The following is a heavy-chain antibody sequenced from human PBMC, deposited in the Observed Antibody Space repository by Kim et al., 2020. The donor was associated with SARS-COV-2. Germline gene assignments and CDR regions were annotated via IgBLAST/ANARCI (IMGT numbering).Heavy chain of an antibody. CDR3: ASGLPSRQGNYYYGMDV. CDR1: GYSFTSYW. D-gene: IGHD2-2*01. V-gene: IGHV5-10-1*01. CDR2: IDPSDSYT. Sequence: GESLKISCKGSGYSFTSYWISWVRQMPGKGLEWMGRIDPSDSYTNYSPSFQGHVTISADKSISTAYLQWSSLKASDTAMYYCASGLPSRQGNYYYGMDVWGQGTTVTVSS. J-gene: IGHJ6*02.